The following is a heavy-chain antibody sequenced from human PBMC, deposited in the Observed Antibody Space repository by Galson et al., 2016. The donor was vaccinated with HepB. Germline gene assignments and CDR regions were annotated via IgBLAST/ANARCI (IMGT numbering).Heavy chain of an antibody. J-gene: IGHJ6*02. CDR2: ISGSGGST. CDR1: GFTFSSYA. Sequence: SLRLSCAASGFTFSSYAMSWVRQAPGKGLEWVAAISGSGGSTYYADYVKGRFTISRDNSKNPLYLQMNSLRAEDTAVYYCAKDLGFLQWLFFDSYYYYGMDVWGQGTTVTVSS. D-gene: IGHD3-3*01. CDR3: AKDLGFLQWLFFDSYYYYGMDV. V-gene: IGHV3-23*01.